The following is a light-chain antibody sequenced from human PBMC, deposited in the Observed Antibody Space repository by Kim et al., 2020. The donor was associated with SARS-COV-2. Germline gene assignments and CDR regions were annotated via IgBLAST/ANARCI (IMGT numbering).Light chain of an antibody. CDR1: QSSSSSY. CDR2: GAS. J-gene: IGKJ1*01. CDR3: QKYGSSPWT. Sequence: APGERATLSSRDSQSSSSSYLAWYQQKPGQAPRLLIYGASSRATGIPDRFSGSGSGTDFTLTISRLEPEDFAVYYCQKYGSSPWTFGQGTKVDIK. V-gene: IGKV3-20*01.